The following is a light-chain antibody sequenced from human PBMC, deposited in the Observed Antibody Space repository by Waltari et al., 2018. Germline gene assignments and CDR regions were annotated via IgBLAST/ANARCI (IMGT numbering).Light chain of an antibody. CDR1: SSDVGAYKY. CDR3: SSYTTNSTYV. Sequence: SSDVGAYKYVSWCQQHPGKAPKLLIYDVSERPSGVSNRFSASKSGNTASLTISGLQAEDEADYYCSSYTTNSTYVFGTGTKVTVL. V-gene: IGLV2-14*03. CDR2: DVS. J-gene: IGLJ1*01.